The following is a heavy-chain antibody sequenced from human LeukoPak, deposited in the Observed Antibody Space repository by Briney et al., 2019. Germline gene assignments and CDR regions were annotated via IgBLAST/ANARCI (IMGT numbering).Heavy chain of an antibody. Sequence: GGSLRLSCAASGFTFSSYAMSWVRQAPGKGLEWVSAISGSGRSTYYADSVKGRFTISRDNSKNTLYLQMKSLRAQHTAVYYCAIVGSSSQASPLYWGQGTLVTVSS. CDR3: AIVGSSSQASPLY. J-gene: IGHJ4*02. V-gene: IGHV3-23*01. CDR2: ISGSGRST. D-gene: IGHD6-13*01. CDR1: GFTFSSYA.